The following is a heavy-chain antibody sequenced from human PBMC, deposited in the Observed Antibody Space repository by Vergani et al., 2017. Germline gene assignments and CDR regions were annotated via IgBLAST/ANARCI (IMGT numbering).Heavy chain of an antibody. CDR2: INPSGGHT. V-gene: IGHV1-46*03. J-gene: IGHJ4*02. CDR3: ARADYGILTGYRY. Sequence: QVQVVPSGAEVKKSGASLKVSCKTSGYTFSNYYMHWVRQAPGQGLEWMGIINPSGGHTNYAQKFQGRVTMTRDTSTSTVYMELSSLRSEDTAIYYCARADYGILTGYRYWGQGTLVTVSA. CDR1: GYTFSNYY. D-gene: IGHD3-9*01.